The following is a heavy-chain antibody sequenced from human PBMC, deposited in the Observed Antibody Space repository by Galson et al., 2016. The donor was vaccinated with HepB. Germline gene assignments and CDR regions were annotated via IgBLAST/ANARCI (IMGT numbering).Heavy chain of an antibody. CDR2: ISGSGDNT. Sequence: LRLSCAASGFTLRDYAMNWVRQAPGKGLQWVSTISGSGDNTYYGDSVKGRFAVSRDNSKNTLSLQLSSLGAEDTAVYYCVRSNFADYWGQGVLVTVTS. CDR1: GFTLRDYA. J-gene: IGHJ4*02. D-gene: IGHD4-11*01. CDR3: VRSNFADY. V-gene: IGHV3-23*01.